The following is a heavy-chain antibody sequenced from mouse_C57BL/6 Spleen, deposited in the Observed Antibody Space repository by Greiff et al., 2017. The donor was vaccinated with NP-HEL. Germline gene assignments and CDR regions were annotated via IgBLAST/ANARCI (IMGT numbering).Heavy chain of an antibody. CDR1: GYTFTSYW. V-gene: IGHV1-55*01. J-gene: IGHJ2*01. CDR2: IYPGSGST. CDR3: ARSYYSNYYFDY. Sequence: QVQLQQPGAELVKPGASVKMSCKASGYTFTSYWITWVKQRPGQGLEWIGDIYPGSGSTNYNEKFKSKATLTVDTSSSTAYMQLSSLTSEDSAVYYCARSYYSNYYFDYWGQGTTLTVSS. D-gene: IGHD2-5*01.